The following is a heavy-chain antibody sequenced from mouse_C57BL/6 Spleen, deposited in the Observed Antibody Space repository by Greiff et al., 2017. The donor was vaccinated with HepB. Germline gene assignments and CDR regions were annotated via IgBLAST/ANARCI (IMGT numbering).Heavy chain of an antibody. D-gene: IGHD3-2*02. CDR3: AGISGSYFAY. CDR2: IDPSDSYT. CDR1: GYTFTSYW. Sequence: QVQLQQPGAELVMPGASVKLSCKASGYTFTSYWMHWVKQRPGQGLEWIGEIDPSDSYTNYNQKFKGKSTLTVDKSSSTAYMQLSSLTAEDSAVYYCAGISGSYFAYWGQLTTLTVSS. J-gene: IGHJ2*01. V-gene: IGHV1-69*01.